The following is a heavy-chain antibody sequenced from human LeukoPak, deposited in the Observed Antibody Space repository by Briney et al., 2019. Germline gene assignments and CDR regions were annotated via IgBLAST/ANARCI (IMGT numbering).Heavy chain of an antibody. D-gene: IGHD3-9*01. V-gene: IGHV3-23*01. J-gene: IGHJ5*02. Sequence: GGSLRLSCAASGFTFSSYAMSWVRPAPGKGLEWVSAIIGSGGSTYYADSVKGRFTISRDNTKNTLYLQMNRLRAEDTAVYYCARPGLRYFDWLFQNWFDPWGQGTLVTVSS. CDR3: ARPGLRYFDWLFQNWFDP. CDR1: GFTFSSYA. CDR2: IIGSGGST.